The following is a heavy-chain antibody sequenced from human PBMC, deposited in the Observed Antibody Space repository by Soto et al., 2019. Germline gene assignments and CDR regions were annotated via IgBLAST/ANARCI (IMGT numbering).Heavy chain of an antibody. D-gene: IGHD2-21*01. CDR1: GFMFNNSA. CDR2: VSDNGGSRGGT. J-gene: IGHJ3*02. V-gene: IGHV3-23*01. Sequence: GGSLRLSCTASGFMFNNSAMTWVRQAPGQGLQWVASVSDNGGSRGGTYYADSVKGRFTISRHNSKNTLYLQLDSLTGADTAVYYCASAKAVVIAALGIWGQGTMVTVSS. CDR3: ASAKAVVIAALGI.